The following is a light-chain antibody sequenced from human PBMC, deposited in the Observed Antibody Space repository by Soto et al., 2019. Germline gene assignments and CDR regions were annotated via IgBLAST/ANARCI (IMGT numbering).Light chain of an antibody. CDR2: GPS. J-gene: IGKJ3*01. CDR1: QNVYINS. Sequence: EIVLTQSPRTLSLSPGESATLSCRASQNVYINSLAWFQQKPGQTPRLLIYGPSTRAAGVPDRFTGSGSGADFALTITSLAPEDFAMYYCQQYGGAPFTFGPGTRV. CDR3: QQYGGAPFT. V-gene: IGKV3-20*01.